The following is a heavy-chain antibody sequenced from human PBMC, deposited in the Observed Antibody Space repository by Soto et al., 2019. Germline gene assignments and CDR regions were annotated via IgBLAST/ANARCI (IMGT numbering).Heavy chain of an antibody. CDR1: GGSISSYY. J-gene: IGHJ4*02. V-gene: IGHV4-59*01. CDR3: AKAYLMVRGPNYFDY. CDR2: IYYSGST. Sequence: SETLSLTRTVSGGSISSYYWSWIRQPPGKGLEWIGYIYYSGSTNYNPSLKSRVTISVDTSKNQFSLKLSSVTAADTAVYYCAKAYLMVRGPNYFDYWGQGTLVTVSS. D-gene: IGHD3-10*01.